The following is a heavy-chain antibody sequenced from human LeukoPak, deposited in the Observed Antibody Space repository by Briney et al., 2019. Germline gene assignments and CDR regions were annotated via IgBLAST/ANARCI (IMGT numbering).Heavy chain of an antibody. CDR3: ARSPFGEGDYYYYYGMDV. CDR1: GGSFSAYY. D-gene: IGHD3-10*01. V-gene: IGHV4-34*01. CDR2: INHSGST. J-gene: IGHJ6*02. Sequence: SETLSLTCAVYGGSFSAYYWSWIREPPVKGLVWIGGINHSGSTNYNPSLKSRVTISVDTSKNQFSLKLSSVTAADTALYYCARSPFGEGDYYYYYGMDVWGQGTTVTVSS.